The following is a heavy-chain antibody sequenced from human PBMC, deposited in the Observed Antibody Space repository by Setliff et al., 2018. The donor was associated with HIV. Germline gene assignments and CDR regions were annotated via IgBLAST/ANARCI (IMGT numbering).Heavy chain of an antibody. Sequence: GGSLRLSCAASGFTVSSNYMSWVRQAPGEGLEWVSVISGSGGSTYYADSVKGRFAISRDNSKNTLYLQMNSLRAEDTAVYYCAKERNPYYYDSSGYSWFDPWGQGTLVTVSS. J-gene: IGHJ5*02. CDR2: ISGSGGST. CDR1: GFTVSSNY. V-gene: IGHV3-23*01. D-gene: IGHD3-22*01. CDR3: AKERNPYYYDSSGYSWFDP.